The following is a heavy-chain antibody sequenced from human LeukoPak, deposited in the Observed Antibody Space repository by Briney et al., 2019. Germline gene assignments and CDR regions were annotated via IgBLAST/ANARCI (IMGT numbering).Heavy chain of an antibody. CDR1: GGSISSYY. V-gene: IGHV4-4*07. CDR2: IYTSGST. CDR3: ARDKYYYDSSGSIRFDY. D-gene: IGHD3-22*01. Sequence: SETLSLTCTVSGGSISSYYGSWIRQPAGKGLEWIGRIYTSGSTNYNPSLKSRVTLSVDTSKNQFSLKLSSVTAADTAVYYCARDKYYYDSSGSIRFDYWGQGTLVTVSS. J-gene: IGHJ4*02.